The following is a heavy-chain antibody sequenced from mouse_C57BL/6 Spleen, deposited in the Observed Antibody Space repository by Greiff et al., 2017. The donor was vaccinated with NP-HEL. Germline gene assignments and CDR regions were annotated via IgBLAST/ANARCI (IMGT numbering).Heavy chain of an antibody. Sequence: VQLQQSGPELVKPGASVKISCKASGYAFSSSWMNWVKQRPGKGLEWIGRIYPGDGDTNYNGKFKGKATLTADKSSSTAYMQLSSLTSEDSAVYFCARSEDDVRGFAYWGQGTLVTVSA. J-gene: IGHJ3*01. D-gene: IGHD2-3*01. CDR2: IYPGDGDT. CDR1: GYAFSSSW. V-gene: IGHV1-82*01. CDR3: ARSEDDVRGFAY.